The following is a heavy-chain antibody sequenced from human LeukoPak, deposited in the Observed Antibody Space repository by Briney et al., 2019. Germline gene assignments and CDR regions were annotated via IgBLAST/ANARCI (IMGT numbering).Heavy chain of an antibody. V-gene: IGHV1-2*02. Sequence: GASVKVSCKASGYTFTGYYMHWVRQAPGQGLEWMGWINPNSGGTNYAQKFQVRVTMTRETSISTAYMELSKLRSDDAAVYYCARYKVEQDAFDIWGQGTMVTVSS. J-gene: IGHJ3*02. CDR1: GYTFTGYY. CDR2: INPNSGGT. CDR3: ARYKVEQDAFDI. D-gene: IGHD1/OR15-1a*01.